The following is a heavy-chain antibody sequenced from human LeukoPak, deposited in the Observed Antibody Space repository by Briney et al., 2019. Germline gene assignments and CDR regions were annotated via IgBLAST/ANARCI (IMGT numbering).Heavy chain of an antibody. CDR2: ISYDGSNE. Sequence: GGSLRLSCAAAGFTFSTFTMHWVRQAPGKWLQWVAVISYDGSNEYYADSVKGRFTISRDNSKNTLYLQMNSLRAEDTAVYYCARDEGGSDYWGQGTLVTVSS. V-gene: IGHV3-30-3*01. CDR1: GFTFSTFT. J-gene: IGHJ4*02. D-gene: IGHD5-12*01. CDR3: ARDEGGSDY.